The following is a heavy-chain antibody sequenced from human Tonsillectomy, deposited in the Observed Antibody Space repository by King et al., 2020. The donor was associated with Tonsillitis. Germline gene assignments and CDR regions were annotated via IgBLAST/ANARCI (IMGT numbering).Heavy chain of an antibody. D-gene: IGHD3-22*01. CDR2: IYSGGTT. Sequence: QLVQSGGGLVQPGGSLRLSCAASGFTFSNYAMSWVRQTPGKGLEWVSVIYSGGTTYYADSVKGRFIISRDNSKNTLYLQMNSLRAEDTAVYYCAKDQVPGYYDSSGYYVDGGQGTRVT. V-gene: IGHV3-23*03. J-gene: IGHJ4*02. CDR1: GFTFSNYA. CDR3: AKDQVPGYYDSSGYYVD.